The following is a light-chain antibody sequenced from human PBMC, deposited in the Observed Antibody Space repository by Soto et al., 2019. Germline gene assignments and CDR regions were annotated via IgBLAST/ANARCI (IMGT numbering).Light chain of an antibody. CDR1: QSISSW. CDR2: MAS. CDR3: QQYNTYSYT. Sequence: DIQMTQSPSTLSASVGDRVTITCRASQSISSWLAWYQHKSGKAPKLLIYMASSLESGVPSRFSGSGSGTEFTLTISSLQPEDFATYFCQQYNTYSYTFGQGTKLEMK. J-gene: IGKJ2*01. V-gene: IGKV1-5*03.